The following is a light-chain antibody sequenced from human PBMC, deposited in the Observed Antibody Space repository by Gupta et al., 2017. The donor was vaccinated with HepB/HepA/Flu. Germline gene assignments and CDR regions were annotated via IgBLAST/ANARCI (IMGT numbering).Light chain of an antibody. CDR2: DAS. V-gene: IGKV3-15*01. CDR3: QQYNEWPNT. CDR1: QSVRSK. J-gene: IGKJ4*01. Sequence: EVVMTQSPATLSVSPGERVTLSCRASQSVRSKLAWYQQKPGQAPRLLIYDASTRATGIPARFSGSGSGTEFTLTISSLQPEDFAVYSCQQYNEWPNTFGGGTKVEIK.